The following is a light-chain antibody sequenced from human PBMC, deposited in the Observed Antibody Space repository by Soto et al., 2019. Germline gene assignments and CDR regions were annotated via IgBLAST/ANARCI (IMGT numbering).Light chain of an antibody. J-gene: IGKJ2*01. Sequence: VLTQSPGTLSLSPGERATLSCRAIQSVSYKYFAWYQQNPCQAPRLHIFRSSDRATGIPDRFSGSGSGTDFPLSILLLDQEDFVVYYCHQYCSSPPYTFGQRNQRQIK. CDR1: QSVSYKY. CDR2: RSS. V-gene: IGKV3-20*01. CDR3: HQYCSSPPYT.